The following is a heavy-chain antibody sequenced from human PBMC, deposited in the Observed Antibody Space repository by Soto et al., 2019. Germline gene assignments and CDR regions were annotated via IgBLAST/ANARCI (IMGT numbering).Heavy chain of an antibody. V-gene: IGHV4-30-4*01. Sequence: QVQLQESGPGLVKPSQTLSLTCTVSGGSISSGDYYWSWIRQPPGKGLEWIGYIYYSGSTYYNPSLKSRVTISVDTSKNQFSLKLSSVTAADTAVYYCARDRRRGCSGGSCYSGDFDYWGQGTLVTVSS. CDR1: GGSISSGDYY. D-gene: IGHD2-15*01. J-gene: IGHJ4*02. CDR3: ARDRRRGCSGGSCYSGDFDY. CDR2: IYYSGST.